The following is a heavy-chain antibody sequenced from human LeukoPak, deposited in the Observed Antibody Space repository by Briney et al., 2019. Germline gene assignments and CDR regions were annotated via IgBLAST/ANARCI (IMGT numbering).Heavy chain of an antibody. J-gene: IGHJ6*02. CDR1: GFTFSSYG. CDR2: ISYDGSNK. Sequence: GGSLRLSCAASGFTFSSYGMHWVRQAPGKGLEWVAVISYDGSNKYYADSVKGRFTISRDNSKNTLYLQMNSLRAEDTAVYYCARDPQDIVVVVAAKGGYYYGMDVWGQGTTVTGSS. D-gene: IGHD2-15*01. V-gene: IGHV3-30*03. CDR3: ARDPQDIVVVVAAKGGYYYGMDV.